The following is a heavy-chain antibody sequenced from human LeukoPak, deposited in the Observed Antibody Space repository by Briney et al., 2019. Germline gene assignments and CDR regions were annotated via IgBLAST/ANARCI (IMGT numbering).Heavy chain of an antibody. V-gene: IGHV3-49*04. CDR3: TRVWNSGSFNY. J-gene: IGHJ4*02. D-gene: IGHD1-26*01. CDR2: IRSKAYGGTT. Sequence: GGSLRLSCAASGFTFSSYSMNWVRQAPGKGLEWVGFIRSKAYGGTTEYAASVKGRFTISRDDSKSIAYLQMNSLKTEDTAVYYCTRVWNSGSFNYWGQGTLVTVSS. CDR1: GFTFSSYS.